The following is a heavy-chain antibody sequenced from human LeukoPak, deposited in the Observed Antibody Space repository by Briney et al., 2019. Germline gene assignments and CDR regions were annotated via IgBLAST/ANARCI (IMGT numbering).Heavy chain of an antibody. Sequence: GGSLRLSCAASGFTFSSYAMHWVRQAPGKGLEWVAVISYDGGNKYYADSVKGRFTISRDNSESTLYLQMNSLRAEDTAVYYCARDRGYFDSSNYYHPGYFDYWGQGALVTVSS. J-gene: IGHJ4*02. V-gene: IGHV3-30-3*01. CDR2: ISYDGGNK. CDR3: ARDRGYFDSSNYYHPGYFDY. D-gene: IGHD3-22*01. CDR1: GFTFSSYA.